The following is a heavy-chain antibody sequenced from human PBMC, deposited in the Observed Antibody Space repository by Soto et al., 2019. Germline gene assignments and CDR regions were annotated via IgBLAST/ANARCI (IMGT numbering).Heavy chain of an antibody. J-gene: IGHJ4*02. V-gene: IGHV1-18*01. Sequence: QVQLVQSGAEVKKPGASVKVSCKASGYTFTSYGISWVRQAPGQGLEWMGWISAYNGNTKYSQKFQGRVTITRDTSASTAYMELSSLRSEDTAVYYCARSGDDFWSYPLDYWGQGTLVTVSS. D-gene: IGHD3-3*01. CDR3: ARSGDDFWSYPLDY. CDR1: GYTFTSYG. CDR2: ISAYNGNT.